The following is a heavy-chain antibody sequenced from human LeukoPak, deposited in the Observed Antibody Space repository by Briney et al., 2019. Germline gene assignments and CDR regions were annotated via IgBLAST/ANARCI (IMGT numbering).Heavy chain of an antibody. V-gene: IGHV4-34*11. Sequence: SETLSLTCAVYGGSFSGYYWSWIRQPPGKGLEWIGSIDYSGSTNYNPSLKSRATISVDTSRNQFSLNLTSATAADTAVYYCARDRSTSPSGFLAAYFDLWGRGTLVTVSS. CDR3: ARDRSTSPSGFLAAYFDL. J-gene: IGHJ2*01. CDR1: GGSFSGYY. CDR2: IDYSGST. D-gene: IGHD2-2*01.